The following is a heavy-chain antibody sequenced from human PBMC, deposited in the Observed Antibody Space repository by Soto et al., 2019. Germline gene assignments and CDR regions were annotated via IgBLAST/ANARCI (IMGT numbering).Heavy chain of an antibody. CDR3: AKGWGIAAAEPFDY. CDR2: ISGSGGST. J-gene: IGHJ4*02. Sequence: EVQLLESGGGLVQPGGSLRPSCAAPGFPFSSYAMSWVRQAPGKGREWVSAISGSGGSTYYADSVKGRFTISRDNSKNTLYLQMNSLRAEDTAVYYCAKGWGIAAAEPFDYWGQGTLVTVSS. V-gene: IGHV3-23*01. D-gene: IGHD6-13*01. CDR1: GFPFSSYA.